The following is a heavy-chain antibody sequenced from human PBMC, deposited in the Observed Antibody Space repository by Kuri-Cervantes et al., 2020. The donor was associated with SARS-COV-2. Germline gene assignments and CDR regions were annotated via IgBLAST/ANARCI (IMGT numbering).Heavy chain of an antibody. V-gene: IGHV3-23*01. CDR2: IDGSSGDT. D-gene: IGHD6-6*01. CDR3: AKVDSSSSYYYYYGMDV. CDR1: GFTFSSYA. J-gene: IGHJ6*02. Sequence: GGSLRLSCAASGFTFSSYAMSWVRQAPGKGLEWVSAIDGSSGDTYYADSVKGRCTIPRDNSKNTLYLQMNSLRAEDTAVYYCAKVDSSSSYYYYYGMDVWGQGTTVTVSS.